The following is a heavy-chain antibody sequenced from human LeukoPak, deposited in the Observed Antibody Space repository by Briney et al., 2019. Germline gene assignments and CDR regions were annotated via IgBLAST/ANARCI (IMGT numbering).Heavy chain of an antibody. CDR3: ARGGVGNWFDP. Sequence: RQPPGKGLGWIGYIYYSGSTNYNPSLKSRVTISVDTSKNQFSLKLSSVTAADTAVYYCARGGVGNWFDPWGQGTLVTVSS. J-gene: IGHJ5*02. CDR2: IYYSGST. V-gene: IGHV4-59*01. D-gene: IGHD3-10*01.